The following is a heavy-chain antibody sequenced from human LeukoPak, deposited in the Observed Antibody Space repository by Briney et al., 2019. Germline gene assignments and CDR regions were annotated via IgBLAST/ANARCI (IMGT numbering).Heavy chain of an antibody. D-gene: IGHD3-22*01. J-gene: IGHJ4*02. V-gene: IGHV4-30-2*01. Sequence: PSETLSLTCAVSGGSISSGGYSWSWIRQPPGKGLEWIGYIYHSGSTYHNPSLKSRVTISVDRSKNQFSLKLSSVTAADTAVYYCARFGRGYYYRYYFDYWGQGTLVTVSS. CDR1: GGSISSGGYS. CDR3: ARFGRGYYYRYYFDY. CDR2: IYHSGST.